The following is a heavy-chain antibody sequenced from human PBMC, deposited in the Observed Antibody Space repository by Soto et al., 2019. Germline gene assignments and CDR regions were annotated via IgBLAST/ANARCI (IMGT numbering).Heavy chain of an antibody. D-gene: IGHD3-22*01. CDR3: ASRNYYESSGYYYWYYFDF. CDR2: ISGSGGST. CDR1: GFTFTEYY. V-gene: IGHV3-23*01. J-gene: IGHJ4*02. Sequence: GGSLRLSCVASGFTFTEYYMSWIRQAPGRGLEWVSAISGSGGSTYYADSVKGRFTISRDNSKNTLYLQMNSLGAEDTAVYYCASRNYYESSGYYYWYYFDFWGQGTLVTVSS.